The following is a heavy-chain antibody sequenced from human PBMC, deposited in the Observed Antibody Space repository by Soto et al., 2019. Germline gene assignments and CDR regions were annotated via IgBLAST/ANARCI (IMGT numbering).Heavy chain of an antibody. V-gene: IGHV3-23*05. CDR2: IDDGNSA. CDR1: GFTFSNYA. Sequence: EVQLLESGGGLVQPGGSLRLSCADSGFTFSNYAMSWVRQAPGKGLEWVSGIDDGNSAYYADSVKGRFIISRDNSRNTLYLQMDGLRVEDTAIYFCTKRPMCAGDCWYFDDWGQGILVTVSS. J-gene: IGHJ4*02. CDR3: TKRPMCAGDCWYFDD. D-gene: IGHD2-21*02.